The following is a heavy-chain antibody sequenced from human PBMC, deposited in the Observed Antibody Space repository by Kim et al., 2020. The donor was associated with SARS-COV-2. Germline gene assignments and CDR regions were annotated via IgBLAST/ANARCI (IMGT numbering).Heavy chain of an antibody. D-gene: IGHD3-9*01. J-gene: IGHJ5*02. CDR2: ISAYNGNT. CDR1: GYTFTSYG. Sequence: ASVKVSCKASGYTFTSYGISWVRQAPGQGLEWMGWISAYNGNTNYAQKLQGRVTMTTDTSTSTAYMELRSLRSDDTAVYYCARDPGDILTGYPTTGWFDPWGQGTLVTVSS. CDR3: ARDPGDILTGYPTTGWFDP. V-gene: IGHV1-18*04.